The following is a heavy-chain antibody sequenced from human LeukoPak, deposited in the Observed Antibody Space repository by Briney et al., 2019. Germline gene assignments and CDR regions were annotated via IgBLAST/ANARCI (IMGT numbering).Heavy chain of an antibody. Sequence: SETLSLTCAVYGGSFSGYYWSWIRQPPGKGLEWIGEINHSGSTSYNPSLKSRDTISVDTSKNQFSLKLSSVTAADTAVYYCARGGLFLTRGYYMDVWGKGTTVTVSS. V-gene: IGHV4-34*01. CDR3: ARGGLFLTRGYYMDV. CDR1: GGSFSGYY. D-gene: IGHD2-21*01. CDR2: INHSGST. J-gene: IGHJ6*03.